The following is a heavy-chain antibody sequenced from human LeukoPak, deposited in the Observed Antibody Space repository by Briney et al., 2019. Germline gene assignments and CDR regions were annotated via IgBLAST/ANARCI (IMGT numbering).Heavy chain of an antibody. J-gene: IGHJ6*04. V-gene: IGHV3-30*02. CDR3: AEDRITMMGGV. Sequence: GGSLRLSCAASGFTFSTYGMHWVRQAPGKGLEWVAFIRYDGSSKYYSDSVKGRFTISRDNAKNSLYLQMNSLRAEDTAVYYCAEDRITMMGGVWGKGTTVTISS. CDR2: IRYDGSSK. CDR1: GFTFSTYG. D-gene: IGHD3-22*01.